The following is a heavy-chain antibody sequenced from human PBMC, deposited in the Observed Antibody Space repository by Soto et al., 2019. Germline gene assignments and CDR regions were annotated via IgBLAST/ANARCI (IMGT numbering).Heavy chain of an antibody. CDR3: ASSALRFLEWLSNFDY. D-gene: IGHD3-3*01. Sequence: GGSLRLSCAASGFTFSSYSMSWVRQAPGKGLEWVSSISSSSSYIYYADSVKGRFTISRDNAKNSLYLQMNSLRAEDTAVFYCASSALRFLEWLSNFDYWGQGTLVTVSS. CDR1: GFTFSSYS. CDR2: ISSSSSYI. V-gene: IGHV3-21*01. J-gene: IGHJ4*02.